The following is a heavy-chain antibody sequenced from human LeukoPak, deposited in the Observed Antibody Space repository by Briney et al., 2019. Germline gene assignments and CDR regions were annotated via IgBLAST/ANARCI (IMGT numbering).Heavy chain of an antibody. CDR3: ARDLLSQNWFDP. CDR2: ISYDGSNK. J-gene: IGHJ5*02. V-gene: IGHV3-30*04. Sequence: GGSLRLSCAASGFTFSSYAMHWVRQAPGKGLEWVAVISYDGSNKYYADSVKGRFTISRDNSKNTLYLQMNSMRAEDTAVYYCARDLLSQNWFDPWGQGTLVTVSS. CDR1: GFTFSSYA. D-gene: IGHD1-26*01.